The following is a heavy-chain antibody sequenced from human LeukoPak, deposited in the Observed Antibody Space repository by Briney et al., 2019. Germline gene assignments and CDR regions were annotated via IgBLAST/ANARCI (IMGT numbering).Heavy chain of an antibody. CDR3: ARAILMVYAIDYNWFDP. D-gene: IGHD2-8*01. J-gene: IGHJ5*02. V-gene: IGHV1-2*02. CDR1: GYSFNDKY. Sequence: GASVKVSCKASGYSFNDKYLNWVRQAPGLGLEWMGSTNPNSSGTNYAQKFQGRVTMTRDTSISTAYMELSRLRSDDTAVYYCARAILMVYAIDYNWFDPWGQGTLVTVSS. CDR2: TNPNSSGT.